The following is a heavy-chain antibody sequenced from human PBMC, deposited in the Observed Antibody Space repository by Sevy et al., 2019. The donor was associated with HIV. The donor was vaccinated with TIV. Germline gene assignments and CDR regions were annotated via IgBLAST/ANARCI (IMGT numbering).Heavy chain of an antibody. CDR1: GFTFSSYW. Sequence: GGSLRLSCAASGFTFSSYWMPWVRQVPGKGLEGVANIKQDMSEKYYADSVNGRFTISRDNARHSLYLQMESLRAEDTAVYYCARAQQVTMLVVIGGLYFDFWGQGTLVTVSS. CDR2: IKQDMSEK. D-gene: IGHD3-22*01. V-gene: IGHV3-7*01. J-gene: IGHJ4*02. CDR3: ARAQQVTMLVVIGGLYFDF.